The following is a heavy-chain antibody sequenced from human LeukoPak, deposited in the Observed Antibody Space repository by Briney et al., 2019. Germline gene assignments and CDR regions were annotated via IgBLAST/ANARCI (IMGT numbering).Heavy chain of an antibody. CDR2: IYTSGST. V-gene: IGHV4-4*07. CDR3: AITSLTGYYNGYYYYGMDV. CDR1: GGSISSYY. D-gene: IGHD3-9*01. Sequence: SETLSLTCTVSGGSISSYYWSWIRQPAGKGLEWIGRIYTSGSTNYNPSLKSRVTMSVDTSKNQFSLKLSSVTAADTAVYYCAITSLTGYYNGYYYYGMDVWGQGTTVTVSS. J-gene: IGHJ6*02.